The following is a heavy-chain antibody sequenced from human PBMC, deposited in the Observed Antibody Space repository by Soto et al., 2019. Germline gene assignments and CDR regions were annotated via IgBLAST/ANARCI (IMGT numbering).Heavy chain of an antibody. CDR2: IYYSGST. CDR3: ARQYRTRNYGDSDY. CDR1: GGSISSSSYY. V-gene: IGHV4-39*01. D-gene: IGHD4-17*01. Sequence: QLQLQESGPGLVKPSATLSLTCTVSGGSISSSSYYWGWIRQPPGKGLEWIGSIYYSGSTYYNPSLKSRVTISVDTSKNQFSLKLSSVTAADTAVYYCARQYRTRNYGDSDYWGQGTLVTVSS. J-gene: IGHJ4*02.